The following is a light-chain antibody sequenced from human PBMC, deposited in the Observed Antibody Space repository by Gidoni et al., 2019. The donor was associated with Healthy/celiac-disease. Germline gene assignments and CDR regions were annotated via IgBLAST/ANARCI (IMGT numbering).Light chain of an antibody. CDR1: QGISSY. CDR2: AAS. Sequence: IQLTPSPSFLSASVGDSVTIPCRTSQGISSYLAWYQQKPGKAPKLLIYAASTLQSGVPSRFSGSGSGTEFTLTISSLQPEDFATYYCQQRNSYHVFGGGTKVEIK. V-gene: IGKV1-9*01. J-gene: IGKJ4*01. CDR3: QQRNSYHV.